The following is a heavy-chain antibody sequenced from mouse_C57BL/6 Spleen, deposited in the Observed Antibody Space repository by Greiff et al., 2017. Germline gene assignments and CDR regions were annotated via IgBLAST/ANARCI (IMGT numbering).Heavy chain of an antibody. CDR3: AREDYDEGCGKDY. Sequence: VQLQESGPGLVQPSPSLSITCTVSGFSLTSYGVHWVRQSPGKGLEWLGVIWSGGSTDYNAAFITSLRIRKDNSTSRVFFKMNSLQANDTAIYDCAREDYDEGCGKDYWGQGTSVTVSS. CDR1: GFSLTSYG. D-gene: IGHD2-4*01. CDR2: IWSGGST. J-gene: IGHJ4*01. V-gene: IGHV2-2*02.